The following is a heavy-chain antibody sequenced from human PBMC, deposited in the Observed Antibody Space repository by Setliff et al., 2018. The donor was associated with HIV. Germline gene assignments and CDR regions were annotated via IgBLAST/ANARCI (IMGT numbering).Heavy chain of an antibody. CDR2: INHGGST. D-gene: IGHD3-22*01. CDR3: GGSYFYDSSGFYSNNWFDP. Sequence: SETLSLTCAVYSGSFSGYYWSWIRQPPGKGLEWIGEINHGGSTKYNPSLKSRVTISVDTSKNQLSLKLTSVTAADTAVYYCGGSYFYDSSGFYSNNWFDPWGQGTLVTVSS. J-gene: IGHJ5*02. CDR1: SGSFSGYY. V-gene: IGHV4-34*01.